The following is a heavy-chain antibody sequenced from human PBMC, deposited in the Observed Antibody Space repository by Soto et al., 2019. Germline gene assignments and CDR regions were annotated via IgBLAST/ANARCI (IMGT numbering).Heavy chain of an antibody. CDR2: INAGNGNT. CDR3: ASPYYYDSSGYKAHVFDI. CDR1: GYTFTSYA. Sequence: ASVKVSCKASGYTFTSYAMHWVRQAPGQRLEWMGWINAGNGNTNYSQKFQGTVTITRDTSASTAYMELSSLRAEDTAGYYCASPYYYDSSGYKAHVFDIGGQGTMVTVSS. D-gene: IGHD3-22*01. V-gene: IGHV1-3*01. J-gene: IGHJ3*02.